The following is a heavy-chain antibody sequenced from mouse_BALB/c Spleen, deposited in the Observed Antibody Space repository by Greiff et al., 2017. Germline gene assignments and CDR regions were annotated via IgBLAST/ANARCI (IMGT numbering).Heavy chain of an antibody. CDR2: ISYSGST. CDR3: ARFPNCDWFAY. Sequence: EVQRVESGPGLVKPSQSLSLTCTVTGYSITSDYAWNWIRQFPGNKLEWMGYISYSGSTSYNPSLKSRISITRDTSKNQFFLQLNSVTTEDTATYYCARFPNCDWFAYWGQGTLVTVSA. V-gene: IGHV3-2*02. D-gene: IGHD4-1*02. CDR1: GYSITSDYA. J-gene: IGHJ3*01.